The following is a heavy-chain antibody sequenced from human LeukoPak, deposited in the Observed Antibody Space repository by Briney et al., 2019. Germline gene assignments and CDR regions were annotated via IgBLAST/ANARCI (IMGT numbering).Heavy chain of an antibody. CDR3: ARTGYYYDSSGPFDY. Sequence: SVKVSCKASGGTFSSYAISWVRQAPGQGLEWMGGIIPIFGTANYAQKFQSRVTITADESTSTACMELSSLRSEDTAVYYCARTGYYYDSSGPFDYWGQGTLVTVSS. D-gene: IGHD3-22*01. CDR2: IIPIFGTA. V-gene: IGHV1-69*13. CDR1: GGTFSSYA. J-gene: IGHJ4*02.